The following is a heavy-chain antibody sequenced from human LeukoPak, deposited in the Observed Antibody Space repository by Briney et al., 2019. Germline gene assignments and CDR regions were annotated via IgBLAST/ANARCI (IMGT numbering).Heavy chain of an antibody. V-gene: IGHV3-23*01. D-gene: IGHD3-22*01. J-gene: IGHJ3*02. Sequence: GGSLRLSCAASGFTFSSYAMSWVRQAPGKGLEWVSAISGSGGSTYYADSVKGRFTISRDNSKNTLYLQMNSLRAEDTAVYYCAKGGAYYYDSSGYFSMWGQGTMVTVTS. CDR3: AKGGAYYYDSSGYFSM. CDR1: GFTFSSYA. CDR2: ISGSGGST.